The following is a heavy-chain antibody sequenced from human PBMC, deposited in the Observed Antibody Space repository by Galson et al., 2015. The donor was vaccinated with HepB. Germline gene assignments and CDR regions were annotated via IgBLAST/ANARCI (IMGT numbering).Heavy chain of an antibody. CDR3: AGLGGCGGFCVPDY. CDR1: GFRFNSYV. D-gene: IGHD2-21*01. Sequence: SLRLSCAASGFRFNSYVVHWVRQAPGKGLEWVAVVSSDGSAQLYADSVKGRFTISRDNSKNMLYLQMNSLTTEDTALYYCAGLGGCGGFCVPDYWGKGTLVTVSS. CDR2: VSSDGSAQ. J-gene: IGHJ4*02. V-gene: IGHV3-30*03.